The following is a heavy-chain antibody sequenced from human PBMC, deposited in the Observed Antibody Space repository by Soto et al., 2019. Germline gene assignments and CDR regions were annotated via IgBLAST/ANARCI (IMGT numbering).Heavy chain of an antibody. CDR3: ARDKSGVRCYGMCPRAFDP. D-gene: IGHD2-2*01. V-gene: IGHV3-33*01. CDR1: GFTFSNYD. Sequence: QVQLVESGGGVAQPGRSLRLSCAASGFTFSNYDIHWVRQAPGKGLEWVAVIWYDGSNKYYADSVKGRFTISRDNSKNTVYMQMNSLRAEDTAVYYCARDKSGVRCYGMCPRAFDPWGQGTLVSVSS. CDR2: IWYDGSNK. J-gene: IGHJ5*02.